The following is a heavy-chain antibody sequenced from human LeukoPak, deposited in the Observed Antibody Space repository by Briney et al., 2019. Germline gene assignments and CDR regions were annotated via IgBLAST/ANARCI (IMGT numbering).Heavy chain of an antibody. D-gene: IGHD2-21*02. Sequence: ASVKVSCKASGYTFTSYDINWVRQATGRGLEWMGWMNPNSGNTGYAQKFQGRVTMTRNTSISTAYMELSSLRSEDTAVYYCARGPHIVVVTAKRWFDPWGQGTLVTVSS. CDR2: MNPNSGNT. V-gene: IGHV1-8*01. J-gene: IGHJ5*02. CDR1: GYTFTSYD. CDR3: ARGPHIVVVTAKRWFDP.